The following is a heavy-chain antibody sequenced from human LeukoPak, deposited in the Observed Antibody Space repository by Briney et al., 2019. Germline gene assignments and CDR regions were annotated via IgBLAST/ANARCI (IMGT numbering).Heavy chain of an antibody. J-gene: IGHJ4*02. CDR2: IDPDGSEK. D-gene: IGHD3-10*01. V-gene: IGHV3-7*01. CDR1: GFTFNSYW. Sequence: AGGSLRLSCAASGFTFNSYWMSWVRQAPGKGLEGVANIDPDGSEKQYGDSVKGRFTTSRDNDKNSLYLQMNSLRAEDTAKYYCARIYYFGDNNWRYFDNWGQGTLVTVSS. CDR3: ARIYYFGDNNWRYFDN.